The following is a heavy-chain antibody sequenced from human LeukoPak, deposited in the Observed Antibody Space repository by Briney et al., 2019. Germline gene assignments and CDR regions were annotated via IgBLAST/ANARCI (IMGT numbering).Heavy chain of an antibody. CDR2: IYYSGST. V-gene: IGHV4-31*01. J-gene: IGHJ4*02. Sequence: PSQTLSLTCTVSGGSISSDGNYWSWVRQHPGTSLEGIGYIYYSGSTYYNPSLKSPFTTSLDTSRNQFSLKRTSVTAADTAVYYCARDSGFNWNYVFDYWGPGTLVTVSS. D-gene: IGHD1-7*01. CDR3: ARDSGFNWNYVFDY. CDR1: GGSISSDGNY.